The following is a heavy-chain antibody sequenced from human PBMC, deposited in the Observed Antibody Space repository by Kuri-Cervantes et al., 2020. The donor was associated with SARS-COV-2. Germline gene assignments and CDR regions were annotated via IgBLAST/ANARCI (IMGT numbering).Heavy chain of an antibody. CDR1: GFTFGSYT. J-gene: IGHJ4*02. D-gene: IGHD3-9*01. V-gene: IGHV3-21*04. CDR2: ISGSSSFI. CDR3: ARDWLRGGFDY. Sequence: GESLKISCAASGFTFGSYTMNWVRQAPGKGLEWLSSISGSSSFISYADSVEGRFTVSRDSAKNSLYLQMNSLRAEDTAVYYCARDWLRGGFDYWGQGTQVTVSS.